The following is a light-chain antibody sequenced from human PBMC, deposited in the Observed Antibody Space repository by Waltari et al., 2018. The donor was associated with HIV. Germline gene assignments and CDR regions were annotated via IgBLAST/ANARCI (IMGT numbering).Light chain of an antibody. CDR1: ALPKKY. Sequence: SYELTQPPSVSVSPGQTARITCSGAALPKKYAYWYQQKSGQAPVLVIYEDSERPSGIPERFSGSSSGTMATLTISGAQVEDEADYYCYSTDSSGNHVVFGGGTKLTVL. V-gene: IGLV3-10*01. CDR2: EDS. CDR3: YSTDSSGNHVV. J-gene: IGLJ2*01.